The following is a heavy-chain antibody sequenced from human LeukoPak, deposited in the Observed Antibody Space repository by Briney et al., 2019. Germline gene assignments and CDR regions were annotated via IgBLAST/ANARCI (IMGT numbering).Heavy chain of an antibody. Sequence: PGGSLRLSCAASGFTFSNAWMSWVRQAPGKGLEWVGRIKSKTDGGTTDYAAPVKGRFTISRDDSKNTLYLQMNSLKTEDTAVYYCPKKICSSTSCSGDYWGQGTRVTVSS. D-gene: IGHD2-2*01. CDR2: IKSKTDGGTT. J-gene: IGHJ4*02. CDR1: GFTFSNAW. CDR3: PKKICSSTSCSGDY. V-gene: IGHV3-15*01.